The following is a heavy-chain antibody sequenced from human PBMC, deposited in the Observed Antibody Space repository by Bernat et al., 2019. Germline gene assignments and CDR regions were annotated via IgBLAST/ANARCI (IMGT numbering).Heavy chain of an antibody. CDR2: ISSSSSYI. V-gene: IGHV3-21*01. CDR3: ARDKLGEYGGYEVYFDY. D-gene: IGHD5-12*01. J-gene: IGHJ4*02. CDR1: GFTFSNAW. Sequence: EVQLVESGGGLVKPGGSLRLSFAASGFTFSNAWMNWVRQAPGKGLEWVSSISSSSSYIYYADSVKGRFTISRDNAKNSLYLQMNSLRAEDTAVYYCARDKLGEYGGYEVYFDYWGQGTLVTVSS.